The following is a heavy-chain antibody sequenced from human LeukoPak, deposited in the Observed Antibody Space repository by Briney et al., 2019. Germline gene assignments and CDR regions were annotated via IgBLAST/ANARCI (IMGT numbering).Heavy chain of an antibody. CDR2: IKQDGSEK. Sequence: GGSLRLSCAASGFTFSSYWMSWVRQAPGKGLEWVANIKQDGSEKYYVDSVKGRFTISRDNAKNSLYLQMNSLRAEDTAVYYCARDLLSRSKGGTLFDYWGQGTLVTVSS. CDR3: ARDLLSRSKGGTLFDY. D-gene: IGHD2/OR15-2a*01. J-gene: IGHJ4*02. V-gene: IGHV3-7*01. CDR1: GFTFSSYW.